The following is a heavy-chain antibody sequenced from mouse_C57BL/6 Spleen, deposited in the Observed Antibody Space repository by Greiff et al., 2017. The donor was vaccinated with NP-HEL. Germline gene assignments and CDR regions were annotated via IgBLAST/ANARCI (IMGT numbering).Heavy chain of an antibody. Sequence: EVKLQESGPELVKPGASVKISCKASGYSFTGYYMNWVKQSPEKSLEWIGEINPSTGGTTYNQKFKAKATLTVDKSSSTAYMQLKSLTSEDSAVYYCAKGSNSDAMDYWGQGTSVTVSS. V-gene: IGHV1-42*01. CDR1: GYSFTGYY. D-gene: IGHD2-5*01. J-gene: IGHJ4*01. CDR2: INPSTGGT. CDR3: AKGSNSDAMDY.